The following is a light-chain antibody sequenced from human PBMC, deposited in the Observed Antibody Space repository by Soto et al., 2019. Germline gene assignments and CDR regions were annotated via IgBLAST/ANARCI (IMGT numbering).Light chain of an antibody. V-gene: IGLV8-61*01. Sequence: QTVVTQEQSFSVSPGGTVPLTCGWNSGSDTKSYSPSWYQQTPGQAPRTVIYSPDIRSSGVPDRISCSIVGNKAALTITGAQAGDESDYYCVLYFSSGISMFGGGTKLTVL. CDR3: VLYFSSGISM. CDR1: SGSDTKSYS. J-gene: IGLJ3*02. CDR2: SPD.